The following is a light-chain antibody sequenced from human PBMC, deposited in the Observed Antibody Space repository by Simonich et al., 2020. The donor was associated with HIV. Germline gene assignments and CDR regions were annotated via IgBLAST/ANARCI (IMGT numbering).Light chain of an antibody. V-gene: IGKV3D-20*01. CDR3: QQYGSSPVT. Sequence: EIVLTQSPGTLSLSPGERATLSCRASQSVSSSYLAWSQQKPGLAPRLLIYDASSRATGIPDRFSGSGSGTDFTLTISRLEPEDFAVYYCQQYGSSPVTFGGGTKVEIK. CDR2: DAS. J-gene: IGKJ4*01. CDR1: QSVSSSY.